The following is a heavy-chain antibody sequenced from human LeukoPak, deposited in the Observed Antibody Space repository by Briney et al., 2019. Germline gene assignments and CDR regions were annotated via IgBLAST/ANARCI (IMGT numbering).Heavy chain of an antibody. D-gene: IGHD3-22*01. CDR1: GGSISSSSYY. J-gene: IGHJ2*01. CDR3: ARDPFGYYDSSGLTPNYWYFDL. CDR2: IYYSGST. V-gene: IGHV4-61*01. Sequence: PSETPSLTCTVSGGSISSSSYYWGWIRQPPGKGLEWIGYIYYSGSTNYNPSLKSRVTISVDTSKNQFSLKLSSVTAADTAVYYCARDPFGYYDSSGLTPNYWYFDLWGRGTLVTVSS.